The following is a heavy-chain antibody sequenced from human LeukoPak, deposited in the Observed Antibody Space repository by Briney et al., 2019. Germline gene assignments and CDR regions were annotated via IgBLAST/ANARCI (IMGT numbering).Heavy chain of an antibody. Sequence: PSETLSLTCTVSGGSISNYYWNWIRQPPGKGLEWIGYIYYSGSTNYNPSLKSRVTISVDTSNNQFSLKLSSVTAADTAVYYCASLSSGSYNWFDPWGQGALVTVSS. CDR1: GGSISNYY. J-gene: IGHJ5*02. CDR2: IYYSGST. CDR3: ASLSSGSYNWFDP. V-gene: IGHV4-59*01. D-gene: IGHD1-26*01.